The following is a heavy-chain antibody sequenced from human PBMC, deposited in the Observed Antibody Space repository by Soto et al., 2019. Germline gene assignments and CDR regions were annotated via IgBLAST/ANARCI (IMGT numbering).Heavy chain of an antibody. D-gene: IGHD3-10*01. J-gene: IGHJ4*02. Sequence: EVQLVESGGGLVKPGGSLRLSCAASGFTFSSYNMNWVRQAPGKGLEWVSSISISSSYIYYADSVKGRFTISRDNAKNSLYLQMNSLRADDTAVYYCARRTRWFGELTTRHFDYWGQGTLVTVSS. CDR1: GFTFSSYN. CDR3: ARRTRWFGELTTRHFDY. V-gene: IGHV3-21*01. CDR2: ISISSSYI.